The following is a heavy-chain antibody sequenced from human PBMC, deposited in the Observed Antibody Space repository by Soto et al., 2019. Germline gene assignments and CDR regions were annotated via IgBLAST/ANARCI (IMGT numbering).Heavy chain of an antibody. D-gene: IGHD2-15*01. CDR3: SRLSRGAPGGSC. V-gene: IGHV3-7*03. Sequence: GGSLRLSCAASGFSFSSYWMIWARQVPGKGLEWLAKINQDGSEKNYVDSVRGRFTISRDNAKSSVYLQLGSLRAEDAAVYFCSRLSRGAPGGSCWGQGTMVTVSS. CDR2: INQDGSEK. J-gene: IGHJ4*02. CDR1: GFSFSSYW.